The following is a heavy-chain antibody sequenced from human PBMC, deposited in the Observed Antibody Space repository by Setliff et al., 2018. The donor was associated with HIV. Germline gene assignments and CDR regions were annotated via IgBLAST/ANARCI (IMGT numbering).Heavy chain of an antibody. D-gene: IGHD2-15*01. Sequence: SETLSLTCTVSGVSISSYYWSWIRQPPGKGLEWIGYIYYSGSTNYNPSLKSRVTISVDTSKNQFSLKLSSVTAADTAVYYCARLLVAGMLFDYWGQGTLVTVSS. V-gene: IGHV4-59*08. J-gene: IGHJ4*02. CDR3: ARLLVAGMLFDY. CDR2: IYYSGST. CDR1: GVSISSYY.